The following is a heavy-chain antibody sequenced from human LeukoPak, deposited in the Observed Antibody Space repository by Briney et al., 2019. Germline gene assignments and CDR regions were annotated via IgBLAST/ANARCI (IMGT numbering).Heavy chain of an antibody. CDR1: GGPFSGYY. J-gene: IGHJ4*02. D-gene: IGHD2-15*01. Sequence: PSETLSLTCAVYGGPFSGYYWSWIRQPPGKGLEWIGEINHSGSTNYNPSLKSRVTISVDTSKNQFSLKLSSVTAADTAVYYCARGRSGYCSGGSCKGFDYWGQGTLVTVSS. CDR2: INHSGST. CDR3: ARGRSGYCSGGSCKGFDY. V-gene: IGHV4-34*01.